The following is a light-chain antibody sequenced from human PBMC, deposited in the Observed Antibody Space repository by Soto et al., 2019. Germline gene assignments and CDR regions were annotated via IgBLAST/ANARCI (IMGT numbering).Light chain of an antibody. J-gene: IGKJ1*01. Sequence: DIQMTQSPSSLSASVGDRVTITCRASADIYNYLAWYQQKPGKVPQLLIYAASTLQSGVPPRFSGSGSGTDGTLPIGGLQPEDVATYYCQKYQNAPRTFGQGTKVEIK. CDR3: QKYQNAPRT. V-gene: IGKV1-27*01. CDR2: AAS. CDR1: ADIYNY.